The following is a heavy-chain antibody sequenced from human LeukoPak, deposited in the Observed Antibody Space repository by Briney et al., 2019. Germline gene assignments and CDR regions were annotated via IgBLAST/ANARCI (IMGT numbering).Heavy chain of an antibody. D-gene: IGHD3-3*01. CDR3: ARVAALFGVVKAFDY. CDR1: GFTFSSYA. J-gene: IGHJ4*02. V-gene: IGHV3-23*01. CDR2: ISGSGGST. Sequence: GGSLRLSCAASGFTFSSYAMSWVRQAPGKGLEWVSAISGSGGSTYYADSVKGRFTISRDNSKNTLYLQMNSLRAEDTAVYYCARVAALFGVVKAFDYWGQGTLVTVSS.